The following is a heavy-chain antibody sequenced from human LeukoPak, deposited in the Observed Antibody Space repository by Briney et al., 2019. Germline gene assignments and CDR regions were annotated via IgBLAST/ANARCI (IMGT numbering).Heavy chain of an antibody. CDR3: ARPRSGYYPLDY. D-gene: IGHD3-3*01. V-gene: IGHV5-51*01. CDR2: IYPDDSDI. CDR1: GCSFTSSW. J-gene: IGHJ4*02. Sequence: GESLRISCKASGCSFTSSWIGWVRQMPGKGLEWMGVIYPDDSDIRYSPSFEGQVTISADKSISTAYLQWSSLKAADTAMYYCARPRSGYYPLDYWGQGTLVTVSS.